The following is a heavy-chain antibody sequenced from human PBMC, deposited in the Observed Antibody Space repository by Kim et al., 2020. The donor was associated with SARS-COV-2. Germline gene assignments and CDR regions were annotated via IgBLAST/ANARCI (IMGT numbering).Heavy chain of an antibody. D-gene: IGHD6-19*01. Sequence: PPLKSRVAISVDTSKSQFSLKLSSVTAADTAVYYCARSGGSGSLPYYFDYWGQGTLVTVSS. V-gene: IGHV4-59*01. CDR3: ARSGGSGSLPYYFDY. J-gene: IGHJ4*02.